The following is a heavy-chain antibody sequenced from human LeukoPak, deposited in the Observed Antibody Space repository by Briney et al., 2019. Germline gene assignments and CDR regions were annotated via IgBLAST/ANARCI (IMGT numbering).Heavy chain of an antibody. V-gene: IGHV3-23*01. CDR2: ISDSGGNS. CDR1: GFSFSSYA. Sequence: TGGSLRLSCAASGFSFSSYAMIWVRQAPGKGLEWVSSISDSGGNSFYIDSVKGRFTISRDNSKNTFYLQMNSLRVEDTAVYYCTKAGRDHGDFHWFDAWGQGPLVTVSS. J-gene: IGHJ5*02. CDR3: TKAGRDHGDFHWFDA. D-gene: IGHD4-17*01.